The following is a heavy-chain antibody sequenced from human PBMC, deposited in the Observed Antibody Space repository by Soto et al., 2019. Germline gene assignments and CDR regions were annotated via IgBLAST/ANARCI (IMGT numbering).Heavy chain of an antibody. CDR3: ARVGGVAARTFDY. J-gene: IGHJ4*02. Sequence: SETLSLTCTVSGGSISPFYWSWVRQPPGKGLEWVGYLYYSGNTNYNPSLKSRVTISVDASKNQVSLRLTSVTAADTAVYYCARVGGVAARTFDYWGQGTVVTV. V-gene: IGHV4-59*01. CDR2: LYYSGNT. CDR1: GGSISPFY. D-gene: IGHD2-15*01.